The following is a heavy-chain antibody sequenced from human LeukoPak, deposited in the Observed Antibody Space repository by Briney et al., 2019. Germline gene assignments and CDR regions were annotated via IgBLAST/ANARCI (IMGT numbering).Heavy chain of an antibody. Sequence: SETLSLTCTVSGGSISSHYWSWIRQPPGKGLEWIGQIYHSGTTNYDPSLKSRVTISVDTSKNQFSLKLTSVTAADTAVYYCARAYDDDYYYYMDVWGKGTTVTVSS. J-gene: IGHJ6*03. CDR2: IYHSGTT. CDR1: GGSISSHY. D-gene: IGHD3-3*01. V-gene: IGHV4-59*11. CDR3: ARAYDDDYYYYMDV.